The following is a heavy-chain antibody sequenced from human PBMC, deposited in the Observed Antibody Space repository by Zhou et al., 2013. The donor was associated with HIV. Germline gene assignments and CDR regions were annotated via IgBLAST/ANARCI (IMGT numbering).Heavy chain of an antibody. D-gene: IGHD2-2*01. V-gene: IGHV1-2*02. J-gene: IGHJ6*03. Sequence: QVQLVQSGAEVKKPGASVKVSCKASGYTFTGYYMHWVRQAPGQGLEWMGWINPNSGGTNYAQKFQGRVTMTRDTSISTAYMELSRLRSDDTAVYYCARAVVPAAATSYYYYMDVWGKGTTVTVSS. CDR2: INPNSGGT. CDR1: GYTFTGYY. CDR3: ARAVVPAAATSYYYYMDV.